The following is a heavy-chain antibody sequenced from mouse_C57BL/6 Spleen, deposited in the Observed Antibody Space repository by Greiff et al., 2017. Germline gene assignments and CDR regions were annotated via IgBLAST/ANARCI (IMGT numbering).Heavy chain of an antibody. CDR3: AHLLLRSFMDY. V-gene: IGHV14-3*01. J-gene: IGHJ4*01. CDR2: IDPANGNT. Sequence: VQLQQSVAELVRPGASVKLSCTASGFNIKNTYMHWVKQRPEQGLEWIGRIDPANGNTKYAPKFPGTAPLTADTSSNTAYLQRSSLTSEDTAIYYCAHLLLRSFMDYWGQGTSVTVSS. CDR1: GFNIKNTY. D-gene: IGHD1-1*01.